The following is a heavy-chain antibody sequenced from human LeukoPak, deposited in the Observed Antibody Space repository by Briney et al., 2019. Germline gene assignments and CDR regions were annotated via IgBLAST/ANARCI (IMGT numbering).Heavy chain of an antibody. D-gene: IGHD4-17*01. V-gene: IGHV4-30-2*01. CDR2: IYHSGST. J-gene: IGHJ5*02. CDR3: ARLITVTTSLNWFDP. Sequence: SETLSLTCAVSGGSISSGGYSWSWIRQPPGKGLEWIGYIYHSGSTCYNPSLKSRVTISVDRSKNQFSLKLSSVTAADTAVYYCARLITVTTSLNWFDPWGQGTLVTVSS. CDR1: GGSISSGGYS.